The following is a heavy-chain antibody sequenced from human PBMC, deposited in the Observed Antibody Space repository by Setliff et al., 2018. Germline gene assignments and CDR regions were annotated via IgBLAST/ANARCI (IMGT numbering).Heavy chain of an antibody. CDR3: SRDPNGDYVGAFDP. CDR2: ITVSGHST. D-gene: IGHD4-17*01. V-gene: IGHV3-23*01. Sequence: LRLSCAASAFTFNKYAVTWLRQAPGKGLEWVSSITVSGHSTYADSVKGRFSISRDNSRNTLYLQMNSLRAEDTASYFCSRDPNGDYVGAFDPWGQGILVTVSS. CDR1: AFTFNKYA. J-gene: IGHJ5*02.